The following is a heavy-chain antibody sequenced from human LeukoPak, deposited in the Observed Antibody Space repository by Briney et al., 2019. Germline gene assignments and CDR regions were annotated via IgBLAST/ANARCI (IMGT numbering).Heavy chain of an antibody. CDR2: MNPNSGNT. D-gene: IGHD2-2*01. CDR3: ASFERYCSSTSCPHNYFDY. J-gene: IGHJ4*02. V-gene: IGHV1-8*01. CDR1: GYTFTSYD. Sequence: ASVKVSCKASGYTFTSYDINWVRQATGQGLEWMGWMNPNSGNTGYARKFQGRVTMTRNTSISTAYMELSSLRSEDTAVYYCASFERYCSSTSCPHNYFDYWGQGTLVTVSS.